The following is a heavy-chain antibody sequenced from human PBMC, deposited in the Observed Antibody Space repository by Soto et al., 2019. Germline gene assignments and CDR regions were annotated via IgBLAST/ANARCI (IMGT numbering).Heavy chain of an antibody. V-gene: IGHV1-3*01. D-gene: IGHD3-9*01. CDR3: ARFGNFDWTEAYGMDV. Sequence: VASVKVSCKASGYTFTSYAMHWVRQAPGQRLEWMGWINAGNGNTKYSQKFQGRVTITRDTSASTAYMELSSLRSEDTAVYYCARFGNFDWTEAYGMDVWGQGTTVTVSS. CDR1: GYTFTSYA. J-gene: IGHJ6*02. CDR2: INAGNGNT.